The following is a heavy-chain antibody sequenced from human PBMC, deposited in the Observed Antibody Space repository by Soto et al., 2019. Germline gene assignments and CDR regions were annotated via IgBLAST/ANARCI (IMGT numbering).Heavy chain of an antibody. CDR2: INAGNGNT. V-gene: IGHV1-3*01. CDR3: AREPYDFWSGSGMDV. CDR1: GYTLTSYA. D-gene: IGHD3-3*01. Sequence: ASVKDSCKACGYTLTSYAMHWVRQAPGQRLEWMGWINAGNGNTKYSQKFQGRVTITRDTSASTAYMELSSLRSEDTAVYYCAREPYDFWSGSGMDVWGQGTTVTVSS. J-gene: IGHJ6*02.